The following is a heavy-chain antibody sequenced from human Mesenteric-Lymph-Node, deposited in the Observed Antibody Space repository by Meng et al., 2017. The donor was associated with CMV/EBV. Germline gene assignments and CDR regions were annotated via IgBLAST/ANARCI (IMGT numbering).Heavy chain of an antibody. J-gene: IGHJ6*02. D-gene: IGHD3-3*01. Sequence: GGSLRLSCAASGFTFSSYGMNWVRQAPGKGLEWVSYISSSSSTIYYADSVKGRFTISINHAKNSLYLQMNIMRTEDTAVYYCARDNYDFWSGYRNYYYYYGMDVWGQGTTVTVSS. CDR2: ISSSSSTI. CDR1: GFTFSSYG. CDR3: ARDNYDFWSGYRNYYYYYGMDV. V-gene: IGHV3-48*04.